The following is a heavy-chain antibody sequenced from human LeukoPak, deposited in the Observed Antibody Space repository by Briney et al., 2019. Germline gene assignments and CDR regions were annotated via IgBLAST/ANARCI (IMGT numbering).Heavy chain of an antibody. V-gene: IGHV3-21*01. D-gene: IGHD3-22*01. CDR2: ISSSSSYI. CDR1: GFTFSSYS. Sequence: GGSLRLSCAASGFTFSSYSMNWVRQALEKGLEWVSSISSSSSYIYYADSVKGRFTISRDNAKNSLYLQMNSLRAEDTAVYYCARDLTRYDSSGYPYWGQGTLVTVSS. J-gene: IGHJ4*02. CDR3: ARDLTRYDSSGYPY.